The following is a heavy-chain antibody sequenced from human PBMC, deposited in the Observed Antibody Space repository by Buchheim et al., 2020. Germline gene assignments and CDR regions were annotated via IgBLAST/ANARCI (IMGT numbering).Heavy chain of an antibody. CDR3: ARGVRIAAVYHYYYFDY. CDR1: GGSFSGYY. V-gene: IGHV4-34*01. CDR2: INHSGST. J-gene: IGHJ4*02. D-gene: IGHD6-13*01. Sequence: QVQLQQWGAGLLKPSETLSLTCAVYGGSFSGYYWSWIRQPPGKGLEWIGEINHSGSTNYNPSLKSRVTISVDKSKNQFSLKLSSVTAADTAVYYCARGVRIAAVYHYYYFDYWGQGTL.